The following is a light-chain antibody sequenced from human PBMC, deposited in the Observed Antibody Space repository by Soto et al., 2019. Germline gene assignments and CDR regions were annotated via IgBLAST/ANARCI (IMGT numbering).Light chain of an antibody. CDR1: QSISSY. CDR2: AAS. J-gene: IGKJ4*02. CDR3: QQYNSLSKT. V-gene: IGKV1-39*01. Sequence: DIQMTQSPSSLSASVGDRVTITCRASQSISSYLNWYQQKPGKAPKLLIYAASSLETGVPSRFSGSGYETAFTLTVASLQPDDSASYYCQQYNSLSKTFGRGTKVEIK.